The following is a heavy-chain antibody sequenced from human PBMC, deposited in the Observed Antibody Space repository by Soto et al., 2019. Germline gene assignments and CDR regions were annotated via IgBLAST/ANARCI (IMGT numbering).Heavy chain of an antibody. Sequence: SETLSLTCTVSGGSISSYYWSWIRQPPGKGLEWIGYIYYSGSTNYNPSLKSRVTISVDTSKNQFSLKLSSVTAADTAVYYCARRVRFLEWLVMDVWGKGTTVTVSS. V-gene: IGHV4-59*08. J-gene: IGHJ6*03. CDR2: IYYSGST. CDR1: GGSISSYY. D-gene: IGHD3-3*01. CDR3: ARRVRFLEWLVMDV.